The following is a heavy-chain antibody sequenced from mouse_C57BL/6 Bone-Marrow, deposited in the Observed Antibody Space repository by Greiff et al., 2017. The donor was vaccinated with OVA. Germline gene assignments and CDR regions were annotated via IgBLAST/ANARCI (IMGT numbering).Heavy chain of an antibody. CDR3: ARGQLRLRLAWFAY. CDR1: GYTFTDYY. V-gene: IGHV1-19*01. CDR2: INPYNGGT. D-gene: IGHD3-2*02. Sequence: VQLQQSGPVLVKPGASVKMSCKASGYTFTDYYMNWVKQSHGKSLEWIGVINPYNGGTSYNQKFKGKATLTVDKSSSTAYMELNSLTSEDSAVYYCARGQLRLRLAWFAYWGQGTLVTVSA. J-gene: IGHJ3*01.